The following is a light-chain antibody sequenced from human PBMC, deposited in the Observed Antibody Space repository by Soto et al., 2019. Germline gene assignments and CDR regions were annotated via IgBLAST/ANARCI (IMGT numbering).Light chain of an antibody. CDR3: HQYNKWPPRYT. CDR1: QSVSSD. V-gene: IGKV3-15*01. J-gene: IGKJ2*01. Sequence: EIVMTQSPATLSVSPGERATLSCRASQSVSSDLAWYQQTPGQAPRLLIYGASTRATGIPARFSGSGSGTEFTLTISSLESEDFAVYYCHQYNKWPPRYTFGQGTKLELK. CDR2: GAS.